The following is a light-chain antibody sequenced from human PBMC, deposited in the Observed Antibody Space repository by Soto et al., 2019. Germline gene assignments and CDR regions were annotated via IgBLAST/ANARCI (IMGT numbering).Light chain of an antibody. J-gene: IGKJ5*01. CDR3: QQYGYSPIT. V-gene: IGKV3-20*01. CDR2: AAS. CDR1: QSVSSSH. Sequence: DIVLTQSPGTLSLSPGERATLSCRASQSVSSSHLAWYQHKPGQAPRLIIYAASSRATGSPDRFSGGGSGTDCTLTISRLEPEDVAVYYCQQYGYSPITFGQGTRLEIK.